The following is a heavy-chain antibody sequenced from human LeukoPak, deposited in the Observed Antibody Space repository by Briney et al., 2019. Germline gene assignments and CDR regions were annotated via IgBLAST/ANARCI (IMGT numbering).Heavy chain of an antibody. Sequence: ASVKVSCKSSGGTFSSYAISWVRPAPGQGLEWMGRIIPILGIANYAQKFQGRVTITADKSTSTAYMELSSLRSEDTAVYYCAREAPPPIQLWPLDSSLGYFDYWGQGTLVTVSS. CDR3: AREAPPPIQLWPLDSSLGYFDY. D-gene: IGHD5-18*01. CDR1: GGTFSSYA. V-gene: IGHV1-69*04. J-gene: IGHJ4*02. CDR2: IIPILGIA.